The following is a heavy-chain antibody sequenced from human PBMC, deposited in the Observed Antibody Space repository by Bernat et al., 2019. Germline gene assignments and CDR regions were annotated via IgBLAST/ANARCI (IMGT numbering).Heavy chain of an antibody. CDR1: GGSISSYY. Sequence: QVQLQESGPGLVKPSETLSLTCTVSGGSISSYYWSWIRQPPGKGLEWIGYIYYSGSTNYNPSLKSRVTISVDTSKNQFSLKLNSVTAADTAAYYCARLVSATFFGIIIPQYFDLWGQGTLVTVSS. CDR2: IYYSGST. CDR3: ARLVSATFFGIIIPQYFDL. D-gene: IGHD3-10*01. V-gene: IGHV4-59*08. J-gene: IGHJ4*02.